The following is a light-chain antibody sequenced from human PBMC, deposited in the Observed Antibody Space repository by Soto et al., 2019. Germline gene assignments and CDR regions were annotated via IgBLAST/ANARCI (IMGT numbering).Light chain of an antibody. V-gene: IGKV3-20*01. CDR1: QSVSSSY. J-gene: IGKJ3*01. CDR3: QQYGSSPRGFT. CDR2: GAS. Sequence: EIVLTQSPGTLSLSPGERATLSCRASQSVSSSYLAWYQQKPGQAPRLLIYGASSRATGIPDRFSGSGSGTDFTLTISRREPEDFAVYYCQQYGSSPRGFTFGPGTKVEIK.